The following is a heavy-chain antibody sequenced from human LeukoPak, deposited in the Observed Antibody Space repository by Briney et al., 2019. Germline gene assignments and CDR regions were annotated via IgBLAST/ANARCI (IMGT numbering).Heavy chain of an antibody. D-gene: IGHD3-10*01. J-gene: IGHJ6*04. CDR2: IYAGNGNT. CDR1: GYTFTSYD. V-gene: IGHV1-3*01. CDR3: ARNIDAMVRGVEDYGMDV. Sequence: ASVRVSCKASGYTFTSYDMHWVRQAPGQRLEWMGWIYAGNGNTKYSQKFQGRVTITRDTSASTAYMELSSLRSKDTAVYYCARNIDAMVRGVEDYGMDVWGKGTTVTVSS.